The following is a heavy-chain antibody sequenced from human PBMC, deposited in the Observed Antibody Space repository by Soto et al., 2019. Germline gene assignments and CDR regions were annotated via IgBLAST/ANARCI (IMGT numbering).Heavy chain of an antibody. J-gene: IGHJ4*02. Sequence: EVQLVESGGGLVQPGGSLRLTCVASGFPFSIYSMNWVRQAPGKGLEWSSYITSDTNTIKYADSVKGRFTISRDNAKNLVYLQMTSLRDDDTAVYFCARSVEGHFDYWGQGTVVTVSS. CDR3: ARSVEGHFDY. CDR1: GFPFSIYS. V-gene: IGHV3-48*02. D-gene: IGHD6-19*01. CDR2: ITSDTNTI.